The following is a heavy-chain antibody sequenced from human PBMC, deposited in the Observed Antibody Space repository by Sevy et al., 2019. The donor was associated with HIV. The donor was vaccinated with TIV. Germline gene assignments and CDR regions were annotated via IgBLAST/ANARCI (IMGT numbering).Heavy chain of an antibody. CDR3: AREGCTKPHDY. J-gene: IGHJ4*02. CDR1: GFTLSKYS. V-gene: IGHV3-23*01. CDR2: FSFGCGKI. Sequence: GGCLRLSCAASGFTLSKYSMSWIRQTPGKGLEWVSTFSFGCGKINYADSVKGRFTISRDDSRSTFYLQMNSLRAEDMAIYYSAREGCTKPHDYWGQGTVVTVSS. D-gene: IGHD2-8*01.